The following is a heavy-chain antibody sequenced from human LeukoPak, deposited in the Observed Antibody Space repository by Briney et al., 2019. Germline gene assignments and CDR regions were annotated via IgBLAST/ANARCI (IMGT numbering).Heavy chain of an antibody. Sequence: GGSLRLSCAASGFTFSNYWIHWVRHAPGKGLVWVSRIDNAGSITTYADSVKGRFTIPRDNAENTLYLQMNSLRVEDTAVYYCVRSAFHAGSGNYYDYWGQGTLVTVSS. CDR2: IDNAGSIT. J-gene: IGHJ4*02. CDR1: GFTFSNYW. V-gene: IGHV3-74*03. D-gene: IGHD3-22*01. CDR3: VRSAFHAGSGNYYDY.